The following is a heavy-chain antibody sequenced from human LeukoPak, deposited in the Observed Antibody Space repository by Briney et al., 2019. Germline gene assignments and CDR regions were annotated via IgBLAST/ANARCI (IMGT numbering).Heavy chain of an antibody. CDR1: GFDISYNY. J-gene: IGHJ4*02. CDR2: IHTGGTT. Sequence: GGSLRLSCAASGFDISYNYVGWVRQAPGKGLEWVSVIHTGGTTHYADSVKGRFTISKDNSNNTVYLQMNSLRAEDTAVYYCAKEVVGDVLRFLEWFDYWGQGTLVTVSS. CDR3: AKEVVGDVLRFLEWFDY. V-gene: IGHV3-53*01. D-gene: IGHD3-3*01.